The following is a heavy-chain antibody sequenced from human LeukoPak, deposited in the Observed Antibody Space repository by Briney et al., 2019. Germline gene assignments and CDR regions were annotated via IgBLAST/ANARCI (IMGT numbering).Heavy chain of an antibody. CDR2: IYYSGST. CDR1: GGSTSSYY. J-gene: IGHJ4*02. CDR3: ASEAIAVAGKVDY. Sequence: SETLSLTCTVSGGSTSSYYWSWIRQPPGKGLEWIGSIYYSGSTYYNPSLKSRVTISVDTSNNQFSLKLSSVTAADTAVYYCASEAIAVAGKVDYWGQGTLVTVSS. D-gene: IGHD6-19*01. V-gene: IGHV4-39*07.